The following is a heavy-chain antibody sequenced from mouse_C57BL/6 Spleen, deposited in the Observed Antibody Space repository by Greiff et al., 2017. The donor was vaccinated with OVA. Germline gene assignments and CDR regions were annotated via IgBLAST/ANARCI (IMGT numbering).Heavy chain of an antibody. Sequence: QVQLQQPGTELVKPGASVKLSCKASGYTFTSYWMHWVKQRPGQGLEWIGNINPSNGGTNYNEKFKSKATLTVDKSSSKAYMQLSSLTSEDSAVYYCARSEVLLRYYFDYWGQGTTLTVSS. J-gene: IGHJ2*01. D-gene: IGHD1-1*01. CDR1: GYTFTSYW. V-gene: IGHV1-53*01. CDR3: ARSEVLLRYYFDY. CDR2: INPSNGGT.